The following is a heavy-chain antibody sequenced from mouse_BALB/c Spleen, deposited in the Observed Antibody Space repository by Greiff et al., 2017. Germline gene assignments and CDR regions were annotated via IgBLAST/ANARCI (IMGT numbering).Heavy chain of an antibody. CDR1: GYTFTDYY. CDR2: IYPGSGNT. J-gene: IGHJ3*01. V-gene: IGHV1-77*01. Sequence: VQLQQSGAELARPGASVKLSCKASGYTFTDYYINWVKQRTGQGLEWIGEIYPGSGNTYYNEKFKGKATLTADKSSSTAYMQLSSLTSEDSAVYFCARELGEGLAYWGQGTLVTVSA. CDR3: ARELGEGLAY. D-gene: IGHD4-1*01.